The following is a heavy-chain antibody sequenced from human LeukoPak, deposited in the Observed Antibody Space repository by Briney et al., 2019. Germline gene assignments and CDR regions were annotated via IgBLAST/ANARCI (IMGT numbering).Heavy chain of an antibody. CDR3: AKPPPVLRYFDWLSSYYFDY. Sequence: GGSLRLSCAASGFTFSSYTMNWVRRAPGKGLEWVSSIGSASYNIYYADSVKGRFTISRDNAKNSLYLQMNSLRAEDTAVYYCAKPPPVLRYFDWLSSYYFDYWGQGTLVTVSS. J-gene: IGHJ4*02. CDR2: IGSASYNI. D-gene: IGHD3-9*01. CDR1: GFTFSSYT. V-gene: IGHV3-21*04.